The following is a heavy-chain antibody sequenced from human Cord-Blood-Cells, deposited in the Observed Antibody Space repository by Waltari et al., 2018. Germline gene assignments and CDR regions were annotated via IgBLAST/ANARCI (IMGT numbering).Heavy chain of an antibody. Sequence: QVQLQQWGAGLLKPSETLSLTCAVYGGSFSGYYWSWIRQPPGKGLEWIGEINHSGSTNYTPYLKSRVTISVDTSKNQFSRKLSSVTAADTAVYYCASNRLYYYYGMDVWGQGTTVTVSS. CDR1: GGSFSGYY. V-gene: IGHV4-34*01. CDR3: ASNRLYYYYGMDV. D-gene: IGHD6-25*01. CDR2: INHSGST. J-gene: IGHJ6*02.